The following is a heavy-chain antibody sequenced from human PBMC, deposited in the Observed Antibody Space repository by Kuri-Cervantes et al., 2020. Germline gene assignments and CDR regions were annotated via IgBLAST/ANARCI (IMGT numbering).Heavy chain of an antibody. CDR3: AGARGYYDILTGYYKGPDY. D-gene: IGHD3-9*01. J-gene: IGHJ4*02. V-gene: IGHV4-38-2*02. CDR1: GYSISSGYY. CDR2: IYHSGGT. Sequence: SETLSLTCTVSGYSISSGYYWGWIRQPPGKGLEWIGSIYHSGGTYYNPSFKSRVTISVDTSKNQFSLKLSSVTAADTAVYHCAGARGYYDILTGYYKGPDYWGQGTLVTVSS.